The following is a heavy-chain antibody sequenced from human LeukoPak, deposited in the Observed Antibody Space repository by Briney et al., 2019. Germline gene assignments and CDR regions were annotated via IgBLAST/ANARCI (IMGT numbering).Heavy chain of an antibody. CDR2: IYYSGRT. Sequence: PSETLSLTCTVSGGSIISYYWSWIRQPPGKGLEFIGYIYYSGRTNYNPSLKSRVTISVDTSKNQFSLKVSSVTAADTAVYYCAREVRHSYGLDAFDIWGQGTMVTVSS. CDR1: GGSIISYY. CDR3: AREVRHSYGLDAFDI. J-gene: IGHJ3*02. V-gene: IGHV4-59*12. D-gene: IGHD5-18*01.